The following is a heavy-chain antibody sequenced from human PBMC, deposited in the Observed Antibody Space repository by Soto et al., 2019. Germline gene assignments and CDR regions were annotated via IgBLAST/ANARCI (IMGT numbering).Heavy chain of an antibody. Sequence: QVQLVQSGAEVKKPGSSVKVSCKASGGTFSSYAISWVRQAPGQGLEWMGGIIPIFGTANYAQKFQGRVTITADESTSTAYMELSSLRSEDTAVYYCARGGYCSGGSCYPGDYYYYYGMDVWGQGTTVTVSS. D-gene: IGHD2-15*01. CDR2: IIPIFGTA. CDR1: GGTFSSYA. CDR3: ARGGYCSGGSCYPGDYYYYYGMDV. J-gene: IGHJ6*02. V-gene: IGHV1-69*01.